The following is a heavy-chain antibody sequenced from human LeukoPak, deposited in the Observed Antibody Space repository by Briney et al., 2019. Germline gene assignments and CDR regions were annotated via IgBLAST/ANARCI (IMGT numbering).Heavy chain of an antibody. J-gene: IGHJ3*02. V-gene: IGHV4-59*01. Sequence: SETLSLTCTVSGGSISSYYWSWVRQPPGKGLEWTGYVSYSGSTDYNPSLKSRVTISVDTSKNQFSLKLSSVTTADTAVYYCARHLSPVDAFDIWGQGTMVTVSS. D-gene: IGHD2/OR15-2a*01. CDR2: VSYSGST. CDR3: ARHLSPVDAFDI. CDR1: GGSISSYY.